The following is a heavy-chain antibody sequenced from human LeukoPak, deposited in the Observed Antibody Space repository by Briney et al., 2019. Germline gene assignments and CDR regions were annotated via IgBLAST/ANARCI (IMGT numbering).Heavy chain of an antibody. D-gene: IGHD3-10*01. CDR1: GGTFSSYT. CDR2: IIPILGIA. Sequence: SVKVSCKASGGTFSSYTISWVRQAPGQGLEWMGRIIPILGIANYAQKFQGRVTITADKSTSTAYMELSSLRSEDTAVYYCARMWSYYYGSGSPNWFDPWGQGTLVTVSS. V-gene: IGHV1-69*02. CDR3: ARMWSYYYGSGSPNWFDP. J-gene: IGHJ5*02.